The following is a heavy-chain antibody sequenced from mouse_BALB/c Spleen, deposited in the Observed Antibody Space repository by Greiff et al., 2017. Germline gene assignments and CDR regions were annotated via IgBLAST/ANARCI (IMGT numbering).Heavy chain of an antibody. Sequence: QLQQSGPELVKPGASVKISCKASGYSFTGYFMNWVMQSHGKSLEWIGRINPYNGDTFYNQKFKGKATLTVDKSSSTAHMELRSLASEDSAVYYCARRRDYGGAMDYWGQGTSVTVSS. D-gene: IGHD1-1*01. J-gene: IGHJ4*01. V-gene: IGHV1-20*02. CDR2: INPYNGDT. CDR1: GYSFTGYF. CDR3: ARRRDYGGAMDY.